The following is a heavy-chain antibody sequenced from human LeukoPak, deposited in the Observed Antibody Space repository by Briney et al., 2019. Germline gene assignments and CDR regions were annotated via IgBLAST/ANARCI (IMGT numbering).Heavy chain of an antibody. CDR3: ARDATRGGDFDY. Sequence: GGSLRLSCAASGFTFCDYWVTWVRQAPGEGLEWGANISESGSEKYSVNSGKGRFTISTDNAKNSLYLQMNSLTAEDTAVYYCARDATRGGDFDYWGQGTLVTVSS. CDR2: ISESGSEK. CDR1: GFTFCDYW. V-gene: IGHV3-7*01. D-gene: IGHD3-16*01. J-gene: IGHJ4*02.